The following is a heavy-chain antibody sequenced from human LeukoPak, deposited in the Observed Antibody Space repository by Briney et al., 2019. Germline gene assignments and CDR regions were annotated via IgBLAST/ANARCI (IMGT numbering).Heavy chain of an antibody. J-gene: IGHJ4*02. V-gene: IGHV4-59*01. CDR1: GGSLSSYY. D-gene: IGHD4-11*01. Sequence: WETLSLTCTVSGGSLSSYYWSWIRQPPGKGLEWIGYIYYSGSTNYNPSLKSRVTISVDTSKNQFSLKLSSVTAADTAVYYCARAGYSNYNFDYWGQGTLVTVSS. CDR2: IYYSGST. CDR3: ARAGYSNYNFDY.